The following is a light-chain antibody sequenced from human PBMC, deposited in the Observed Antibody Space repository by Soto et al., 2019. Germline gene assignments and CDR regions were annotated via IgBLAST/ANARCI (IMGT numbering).Light chain of an antibody. V-gene: IGKV3-15*01. CDR1: QSFRTN. J-gene: IGKJ2*01. CDR3: KHYNSWPYT. CDR2: GSS. Sequence: ETVMTQSPASVSVSPGERVTLSCRASQSFRTNLAWYQQKAGQAPRLLILGSSARATGIPARFSGSGSGTEFTLTISSLPSEDFAVYYCKHYNSWPYTFGQGTKLEIK.